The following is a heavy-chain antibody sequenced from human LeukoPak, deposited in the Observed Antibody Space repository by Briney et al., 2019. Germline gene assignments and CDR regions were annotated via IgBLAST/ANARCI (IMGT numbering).Heavy chain of an antibody. D-gene: IGHD4-11*01. V-gene: IGHV4-61*02. Sequence: PSETLSLTCTVSGGSISSGSYYWSWIRQPAGKGLEWIGRIYTSGSTNYNPSLKSRVTISVDTSKNQFSLKLSSVTAADTAVYYCARDDYTSINYWGLGTLVTVSS. J-gene: IGHJ4*02. CDR1: GGSISSGSYY. CDR3: ARDDYTSINY. CDR2: IYTSGST.